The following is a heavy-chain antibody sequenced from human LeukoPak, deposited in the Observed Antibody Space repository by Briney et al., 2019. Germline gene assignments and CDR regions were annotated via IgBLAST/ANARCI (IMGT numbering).Heavy chain of an antibody. D-gene: IGHD3-22*01. CDR1: GGSFSGYY. CDR2: INHSGST. J-gene: IGHJ4*02. Sequence: PSETLSLTCAVYGGSFSGYYWSWIRQPPGKGLEWIGEINHSGSTNYNPSLKSRVTISVDTSKNQFSLKLSSVTAADTAVYYCASVDSSGYYSDYWGQGTLVTVSS. V-gene: IGHV4-34*01. CDR3: ASVDSSGYYSDY.